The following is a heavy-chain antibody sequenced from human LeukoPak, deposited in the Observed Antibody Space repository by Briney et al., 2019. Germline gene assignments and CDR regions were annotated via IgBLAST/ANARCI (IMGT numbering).Heavy chain of an antibody. CDR2: IYYSGST. J-gene: IGHJ5*02. D-gene: IGHD3-22*01. Sequence: SETLSLTCAVYGVSFSGYYWSWIRQPPGKGLEWIGYIYYSGSTNYNPSLKSRATISVDTSKNQFSLKLSSVTAADTAVYYCARRGYYDSSGYRHFDPWGQGTLVTVSS. CDR3: ARRGYYDSSGYRHFDP. CDR1: GVSFSGYY. V-gene: IGHV4-59*08.